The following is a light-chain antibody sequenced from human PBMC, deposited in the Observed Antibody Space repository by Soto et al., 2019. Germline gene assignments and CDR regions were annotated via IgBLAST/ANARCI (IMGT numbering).Light chain of an antibody. CDR1: QSISSY. J-gene: IGKJ1*01. V-gene: IGKV1-39*01. CDR2: AAS. CDR3: QQKGT. Sequence: IQMNKSPSSLSASVGDTVTITCRASQSISSYLNWYQQKPGKAPKLLIYAASSLQSGVPSRFSGSGSGTDFTLTISSLQPEDFATYYCQQKGTFGQGTKVDIK.